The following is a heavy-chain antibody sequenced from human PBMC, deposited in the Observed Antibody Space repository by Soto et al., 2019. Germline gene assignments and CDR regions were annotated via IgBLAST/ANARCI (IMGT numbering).Heavy chain of an antibody. CDR1: GYSISSSNW. D-gene: IGHD3-10*01. Sequence: SETLSLTCVVSGYSISSSNWWGWIRQPPGKGLEWIGYIYYSGSTYYNPSLKSRVTMSVDTSKNQFSLKLSSVTAVDTAVYYCARDYYGSRGAFDIWGQGTMVTVSS. CDR2: IYYSGST. V-gene: IGHV4-28*03. J-gene: IGHJ3*02. CDR3: ARDYYGSRGAFDI.